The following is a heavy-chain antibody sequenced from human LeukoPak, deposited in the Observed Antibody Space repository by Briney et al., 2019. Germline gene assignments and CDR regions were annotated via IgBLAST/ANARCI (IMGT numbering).Heavy chain of an antibody. CDR3: ANESPGYSSSWYVY. Sequence: PGRSLRLSCAASGFTFNSYGMHWVRQAPGKGLEWVAVISYDGSNKYYADSVKGRFTISRDNSKNTLYLQMNSLRAEDTAVYYCANESPGYSSSWYVYWGQGTLVTVSS. J-gene: IGHJ4*02. CDR2: ISYDGSNK. V-gene: IGHV3-30*18. CDR1: GFTFNSYG. D-gene: IGHD6-13*01.